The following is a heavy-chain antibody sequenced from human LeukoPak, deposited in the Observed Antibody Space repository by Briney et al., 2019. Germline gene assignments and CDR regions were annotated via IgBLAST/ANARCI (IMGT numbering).Heavy chain of an antibody. CDR1: GYTFTSYD. CDR2: INPNSGGT. J-gene: IGHJ4*02. Sequence: ASVKVSCKASGYTFTSYDINWVRQATGQGLEWMGWINPNSGGTNYAQKFQGRVTMTRDTSISTAYMELSRLRSDDTAVYYCARAGIAAAGDYWGQGTLVTVSS. CDR3: ARAGIAAAGDY. V-gene: IGHV1-2*02. D-gene: IGHD6-13*01.